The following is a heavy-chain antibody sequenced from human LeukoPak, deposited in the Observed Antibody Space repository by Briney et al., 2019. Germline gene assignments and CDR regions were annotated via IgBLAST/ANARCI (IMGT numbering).Heavy chain of an antibody. CDR3: ARFGGGRFGDDY. J-gene: IGHJ4*02. Sequence: GWSLRLSCAASGFTVRNYYMNWVRQAPGKEPEWASVISGNENTNYAASVQGRFSISRGNSKNTLYLQMNSLRVEDTAVYYCARFGGGRFGDDYWGQGTLVTVSS. CDR2: ISGNENT. V-gene: IGHV3-66*01. CDR1: GFTVRNYY. D-gene: IGHD1-26*01.